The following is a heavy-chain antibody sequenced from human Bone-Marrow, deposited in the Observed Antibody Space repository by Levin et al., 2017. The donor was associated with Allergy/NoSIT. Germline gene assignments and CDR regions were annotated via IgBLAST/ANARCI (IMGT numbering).Heavy chain of an antibody. D-gene: IGHD3-10*01. CDR2: ISSSSSYT. CDR1: GFTFSDYY. J-gene: IGHJ4*02. V-gene: IGHV3-11*06. CDR3: ARSKTPRWFREPIPSPLTRNFDY. Sequence: GGSLRLSCAASGFTFSDYYMSWIRQAPGKGLEWVSYISSSSSYTNYADSVKGRFTISRDNAKNSLYLQMNSLRAEDTAVYYCARSKTPRWFREPIPSPLTRNFDYWGQGTLVTVSS.